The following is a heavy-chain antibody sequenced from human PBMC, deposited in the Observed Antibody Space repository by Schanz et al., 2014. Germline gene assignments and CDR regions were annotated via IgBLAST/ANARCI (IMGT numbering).Heavy chain of an antibody. V-gene: IGHV1-2*06. J-gene: IGHJ4*02. D-gene: IGHD3-9*01. CDR3: ARARNALRFFDWLFNDY. Sequence: QVHLVQSGSEVKKPGASVKVSCKASRYPFTAYYMHWVRQAPGQGLEWMGRINPNSGDTNYAQKFQGRVTMTRDTSTSTAYMELSRLRSDDTAVYYCARARNALRFFDWLFNDYWGQGTLVTVSS. CDR1: RYPFTAYY. CDR2: INPNSGDT.